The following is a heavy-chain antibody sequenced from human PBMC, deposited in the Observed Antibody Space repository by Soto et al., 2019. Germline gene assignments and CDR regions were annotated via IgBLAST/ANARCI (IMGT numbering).Heavy chain of an antibody. D-gene: IGHD3-10*01. J-gene: IGHJ6*03. Sequence: ASVKVSCKASGFTFTSSAMQWVRQARGQRLEWIGWIVVGSGNTNYAQKFQERVTITRGMSTSTAYMELSSLRSEDTAVYYCAAARITMVRGGFYYYMDVWGKGTTVTVSS. CDR2: IVVGSGNT. CDR3: AAARITMVRGGFYYYMDV. V-gene: IGHV1-58*02. CDR1: GFTFTSSA.